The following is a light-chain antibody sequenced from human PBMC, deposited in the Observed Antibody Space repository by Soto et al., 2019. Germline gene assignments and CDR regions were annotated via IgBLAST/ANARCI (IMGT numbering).Light chain of an antibody. J-gene: IGKJ1*01. CDR1: QSVSSN. Sequence: EILMTQSPATLSVSPGERATLSCRASQSVSSNLAWYQQKPGQAPRLLIYGASTRAAGIPARFSGSGSGIEFILTISSMKSEDFAVYYCQQYKNGWSFGQGTKVDIK. V-gene: IGKV3-15*01. CDR3: QQYKNGWS. CDR2: GAS.